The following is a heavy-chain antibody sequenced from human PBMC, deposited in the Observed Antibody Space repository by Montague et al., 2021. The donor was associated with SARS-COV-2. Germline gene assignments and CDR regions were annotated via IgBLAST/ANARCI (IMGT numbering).Heavy chain of an antibody. CDR2: IYYGGSI. D-gene: IGHD4-17*01. CDR1: GGSVNSGSLY. J-gene: IGHJ3*02. Sequence: SETLSLTCTVSGGSVNSGSLYWSWIRQPPGKGLEWIGYIYYGGSINYNPSLKSRVTISVDTSKNDFSLKLSSVTAADTAVYFCARADYGVNDAFDIWGHGIMVTVSS. CDR3: ARADYGVNDAFDI. V-gene: IGHV4-61*03.